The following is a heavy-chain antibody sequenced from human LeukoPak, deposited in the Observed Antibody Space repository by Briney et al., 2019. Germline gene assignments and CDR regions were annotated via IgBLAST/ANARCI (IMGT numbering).Heavy chain of an antibody. J-gene: IGHJ4*02. D-gene: IGHD3-22*01. CDR1: GLTVSTNY. V-gene: IGHV3-53*01. Sequence: GGSLRLSCAASGLTVSTNYMTWVRQAPGKGLEWVSIIHSDGSTYYADSVKGRFTISRDNYKNTLYLQMNSLRGGDTAMYYCARDLDYFDSSGSHRRRNYFDYWGQGTLVTVSS. CDR3: ARDLDYFDSSGSHRRRNYFDY. CDR2: IHSDGST.